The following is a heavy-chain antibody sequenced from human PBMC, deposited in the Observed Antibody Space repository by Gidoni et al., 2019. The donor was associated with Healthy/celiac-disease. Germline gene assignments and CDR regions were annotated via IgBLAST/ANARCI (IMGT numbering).Heavy chain of an antibody. CDR2: ISAYNGNT. Sequence: QVQLVQSGAEVKKPGASVKVSCKASGYTFTSYGISWVRQAPGQGLEWMGWISAYNGNTNYAQKLQGRVTMTTDTSTSTAYMELRSLRSDDTAVYYCARAYCSGGSCYRARAVDVWGQGTTVTVSS. CDR3: ARAYCSGGSCYRARAVDV. D-gene: IGHD2-15*01. CDR1: GYTFTSYG. V-gene: IGHV1-18*01. J-gene: IGHJ6*02.